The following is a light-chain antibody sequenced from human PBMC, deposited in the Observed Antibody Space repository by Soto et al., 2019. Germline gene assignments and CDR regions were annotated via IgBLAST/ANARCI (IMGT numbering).Light chain of an antibody. Sequence: QSALTQPASVSGSPGHSITISCTGTSSDVGGYNYVSWYQQHPGKAPKLMIYDVSNRPSGVSNRFSGSKSGNTASLTISGLQAEDEADYYCNSFTSSTTPYVFGTGTKVTVL. CDR1: SSDVGGYNY. J-gene: IGLJ1*01. CDR3: NSFTSSTTPYV. V-gene: IGLV2-14*01. CDR2: DVS.